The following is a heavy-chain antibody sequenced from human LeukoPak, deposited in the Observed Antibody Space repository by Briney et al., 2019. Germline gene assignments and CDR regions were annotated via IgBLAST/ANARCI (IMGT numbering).Heavy chain of an antibody. J-gene: IGHJ6*02. D-gene: IGHD3-10*01. CDR1: GFTFTTYA. V-gene: IGHV3-23*01. CDR2: IGAGGVAT. Sequence: PGASLRLSCAASGFTFTTYAMTWVRQAPGKGLEWVSSIGAGGVATFYSDSVKGRFTISRDNSVNTLYLQMNSLRADDTAVYYCGRPTKFWLIRGDGVDVWGQGTTVTVSS. CDR3: GRPTKFWLIRGDGVDV.